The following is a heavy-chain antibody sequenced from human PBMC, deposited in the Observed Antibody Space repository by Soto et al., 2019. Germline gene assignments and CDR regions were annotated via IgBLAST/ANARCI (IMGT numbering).Heavy chain of an antibody. CDR1: GGTFSGYA. J-gene: IGHJ3*02. D-gene: IGHD1-26*01. CDR2: IIPIFGTA. CDR3: ARDRGMWELLRTDAFDI. V-gene: IGHV1-69*06. Sequence: QVQLVQSGAEVKKPGSSVKVSCKASGGTFSGYAISWVRQAPGQGLEWMGGIIPIFGTANYAQKFQGRVTITADKSTSTAYMELSSLRSEDTAVYYCARDRGMWELLRTDAFDIWGQGTMVTVSS.